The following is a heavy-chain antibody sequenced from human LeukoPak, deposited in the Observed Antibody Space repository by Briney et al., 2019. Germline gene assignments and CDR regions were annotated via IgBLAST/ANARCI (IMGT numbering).Heavy chain of an antibody. V-gene: IGHV3-21*01. D-gene: IGHD4-17*01. J-gene: IGHJ4*02. CDR3: ARVYGDYGRGHFDY. CDR1: GFTFSTYG. CDR2: ISSGSSYI. Sequence: PGGPLRLSCAASGFTFSTYGINWVRQAPGKGLEWVSSISSGSSYIYYADSVKGRFTISRDNAKNSLYLQMNSLRADDTAVYYCARVYGDYGRGHFDYWGQGTLVTVSS.